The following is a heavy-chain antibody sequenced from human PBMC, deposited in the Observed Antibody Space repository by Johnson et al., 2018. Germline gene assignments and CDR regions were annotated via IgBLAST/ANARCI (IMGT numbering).Heavy chain of an antibody. V-gene: IGHV3-21*01. Sequence: VQLVQSGGGLVKPGGSLRLSCAASGFTFSSYSMNWVRQAPGKGLEWVSSISSSSSYIYYADSVKGRFTISRDNAKNSLYLQMNSLRAEDTAVYYCARERWAVGEYFQHWGQGTLVTVSS. CDR3: ARERWAVGEYFQH. CDR2: ISSSSSYI. J-gene: IGHJ1*01. CDR1: GFTFSSYS. D-gene: IGHD4-23*01.